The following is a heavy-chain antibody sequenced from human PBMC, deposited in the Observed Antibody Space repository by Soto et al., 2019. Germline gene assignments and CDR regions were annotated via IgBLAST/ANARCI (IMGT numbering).Heavy chain of an antibody. CDR2: INHSGST. Sequence: PSESLSLTCAVYGGSFSGYYWSWIRQPQGKGLEWIWEINHSGSTNYNPSLKSRVTISVDTSKNQFSLKLSSVTAADTAVYYCARGTRRIAAAAYYFDYWGQGTLVTVSS. V-gene: IGHV4-34*01. J-gene: IGHJ4*02. CDR1: GGSFSGYY. D-gene: IGHD6-13*01. CDR3: ARGTRRIAAAAYYFDY.